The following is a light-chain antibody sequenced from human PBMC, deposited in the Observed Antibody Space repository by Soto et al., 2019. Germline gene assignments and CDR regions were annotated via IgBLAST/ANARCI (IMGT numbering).Light chain of an antibody. CDR3: CSYGGSYTWV. Sequence: QSVLTQARSVSGSPGQSVTISCTGTSGDVGGYNFVSWYQQHPGNAPKLMIFDVSQRPSGVPDRFSGSKSGNTASLTISGLQAEDEADYYCCSYGGSYTWVFGGGTKL. CDR1: SGDVGGYNF. CDR2: DVS. V-gene: IGLV2-11*01. J-gene: IGLJ3*02.